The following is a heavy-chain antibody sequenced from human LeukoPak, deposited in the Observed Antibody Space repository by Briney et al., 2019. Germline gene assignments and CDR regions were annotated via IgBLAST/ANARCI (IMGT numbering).Heavy chain of an antibody. J-gene: IGHJ4*02. CDR1: GYTFTGYY. D-gene: IGHD5-18*01. V-gene: IGHV1-46*01. Sequence: ASVKVSCKASGYTFTGYYMHWVRQAPGQGLEWMGIINPSGGSTSYAQKFQGRVTMTRDTSTSTVYMELSSLRSEDTAVYYCARDKGDTAMVTYYFDHWGQGTLVTVSS. CDR3: ARDKGDTAMVTYYFDH. CDR2: INPSGGST.